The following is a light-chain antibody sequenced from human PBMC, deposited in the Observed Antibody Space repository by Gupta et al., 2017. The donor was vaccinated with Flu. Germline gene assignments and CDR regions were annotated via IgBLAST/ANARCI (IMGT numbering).Light chain of an antibody. Sequence: PSTLSASVGDRVTINGRASQSSDSWLAWYQQKPGKAPKLLIYKASNLESGVPSRFSGSGSGTEFTLTISSLQPDDFATYYCQQYRSYPWTFGQGTKVEIQ. CDR1: QSSDSW. CDR3: QQYRSYPWT. V-gene: IGKV1-5*03. CDR2: KAS. J-gene: IGKJ1*01.